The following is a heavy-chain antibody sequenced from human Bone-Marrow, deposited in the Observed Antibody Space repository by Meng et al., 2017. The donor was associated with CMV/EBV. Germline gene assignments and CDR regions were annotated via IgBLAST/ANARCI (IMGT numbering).Heavy chain of an antibody. CDR3: ARAKDGDTDGFDI. V-gene: IGHV4-34*01. Sequence: SETLSLTCAVYGGSFSGYYWSWIRQPPGKGLEWIGEINHSGSTNYNPSLKSRVTISVDTSKNQFSLKLSSVTAADTAVYYCARAKDGDTDGFDIWGQGTMVTVSS. CDR1: GGSFSGYY. D-gene: IGHD5-18*01. CDR2: INHSGST. J-gene: IGHJ3*02.